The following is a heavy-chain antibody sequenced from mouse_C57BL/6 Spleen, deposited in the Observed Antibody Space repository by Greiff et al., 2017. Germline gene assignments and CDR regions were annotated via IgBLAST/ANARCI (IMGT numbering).Heavy chain of an antibody. CDR1: GYAFTNYL. Sequence: QVQLQQSGAELVRPGTSVKVSCKASGYAFTNYLIEWVKQRPGQGLEWIGVINPGSGGTNYNEKFKGKATLTADKSSSTAYMQLSSLTSEDSAVYFCARWGTAQATEAMDDWGQGTSVTVSS. J-gene: IGHJ4*01. V-gene: IGHV1-54*01. D-gene: IGHD3-2*02. CDR2: INPGSGGT. CDR3: ARWGTAQATEAMDD.